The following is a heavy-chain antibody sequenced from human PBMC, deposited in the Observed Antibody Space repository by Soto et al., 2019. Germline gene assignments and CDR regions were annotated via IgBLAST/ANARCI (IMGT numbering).Heavy chain of an antibody. CDR3: ARERVYYYDSSGYYSN. CDR2: ISYDGSNK. V-gene: IGHV3-30-3*01. CDR1: GFTFSSYA. Sequence: PGGSLRLSCAASGFTFSSYAMHWVRQVPGKGLEWVAVISYDGSNKYYADSVKGRFTISRDNSKNTLYLQMNSLRAEDTAVYYCARERVYYYDSSGYYSNWGQGT. J-gene: IGHJ4*02. D-gene: IGHD3-22*01.